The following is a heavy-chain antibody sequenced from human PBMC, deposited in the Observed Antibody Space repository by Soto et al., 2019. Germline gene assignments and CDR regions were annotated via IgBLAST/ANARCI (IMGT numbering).Heavy chain of an antibody. Sequence: QVQLVESGGGVVQPGRSLRLSCAASGFTFSYYSMHWVRQAPGKGLEWVAVISYDGSNKYYADSVKGRFIISRDNSKNRMYLQMNSLRAEDTAVYYCAKGPPLDYCGQGTLVTVSA. CDR2: ISYDGSNK. CDR1: GFTFSYYS. CDR3: AKGPPLDY. V-gene: IGHV3-30*18. J-gene: IGHJ4*02.